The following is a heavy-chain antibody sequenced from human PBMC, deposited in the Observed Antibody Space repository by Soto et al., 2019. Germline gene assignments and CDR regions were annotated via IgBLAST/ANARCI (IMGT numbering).Heavy chain of an antibody. CDR3: VRPLPSGRNYGLDV. Sequence: EVQLLESWGGLVQPGGSLRLACAASGCSFNSYAMVWVRQAPGKGLEWVSVISARGGSSYFADSVKGRFTISRDNSTNTLSLQMDSLRADDTAVYYCVRPLPSGRNYGLDVWGQGTTVTVSS. CDR2: ISARGGSS. CDR1: GCSFNSYA. D-gene: IGHD3-10*01. J-gene: IGHJ6*02. V-gene: IGHV3-23*01.